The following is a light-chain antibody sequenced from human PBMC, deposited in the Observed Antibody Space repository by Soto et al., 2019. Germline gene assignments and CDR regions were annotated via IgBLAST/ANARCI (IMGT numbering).Light chain of an antibody. CDR1: QNINNY. CDR3: QQYYNSVLT. Sequence: IHITRAPWLLFSFVGDRGIMTCQASQNINNYLNWYQQKPGRAPKLLIYDASNLEAGVPSRFRASGSGTDFTFTISRLQPEDSASYYCQQYYNSVLTFGGGTKVDI. CDR2: DAS. V-gene: IGKV1-33*01. J-gene: IGKJ4*01.